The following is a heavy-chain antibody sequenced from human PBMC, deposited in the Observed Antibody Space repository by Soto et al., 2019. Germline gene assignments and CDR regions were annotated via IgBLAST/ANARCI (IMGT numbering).Heavy chain of an antibody. CDR2: IGGSGGST. CDR1: GFTFSSHA. Sequence: GVSLRLSCAASGFTFSSHAMSWVRQAPGKGLEWFSAIGGSGGSTYNADSVTGRFTISRYNSKNTLYLQMNSLRAEDTAVYYCAKDFGGPWGQGTLVAVSS. D-gene: IGHD3-10*01. J-gene: IGHJ5*02. CDR3: AKDFGGP. V-gene: IGHV3-23*01.